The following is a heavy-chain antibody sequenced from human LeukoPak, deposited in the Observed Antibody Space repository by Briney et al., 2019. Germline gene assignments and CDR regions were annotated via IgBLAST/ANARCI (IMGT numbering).Heavy chain of an antibody. CDR1: GSNFGNYY. CDR2: IWYDGSNK. Sequence: GGSLRLSCAASGSNFGNYYVSWVRQPPGKGLEWVAVIWYDGSNKYYADSVKGRFTISRDNSKDTLYVQMNSLRAEDTAMYYCTANFDFWGQGTLVTVSS. CDR3: TANFDF. D-gene: IGHD2-21*02. V-gene: IGHV3-33*08. J-gene: IGHJ4*02.